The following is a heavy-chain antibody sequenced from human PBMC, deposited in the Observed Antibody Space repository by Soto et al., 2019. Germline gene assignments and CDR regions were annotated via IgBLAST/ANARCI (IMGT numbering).Heavy chain of an antibody. CDR2: IRRKANSYTT. CDR1: GLIFSDYH. Sequence: EVQLVESGGGLVQPGGSLRLSCAASGLIFSDYHMDWVRQAPGKGLEWVGRIRRKANSYTTEYATSVKGSFTISRVDSKNALYLQMNSLKSEDTAVYYCAMLGGWSGGSSGMDVWGQWTTVTVSS. V-gene: IGHV3-72*01. CDR3: AMLGGWSGGSSGMDV. D-gene: IGHD6-19*01. J-gene: IGHJ6*02.